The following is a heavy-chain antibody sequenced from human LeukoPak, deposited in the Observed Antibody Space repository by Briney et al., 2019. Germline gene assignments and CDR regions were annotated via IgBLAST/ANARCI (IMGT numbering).Heavy chain of an antibody. CDR3: ARDRLPDY. D-gene: IGHD6-25*01. CDR1: RFTFSSYF. CDR2: ISYDGSNK. J-gene: IGHJ4*02. V-gene: IGHV3-30*01. Sequence: GGSLRLSCAASRFTFSSYFMHWVRQAPGKGLEWVAVISYDGSNKYYADSVKGRFTISRDNSKNTLYLQMNSLRAEDTAVYYCARDRLPDYWGQGTLVTVSS.